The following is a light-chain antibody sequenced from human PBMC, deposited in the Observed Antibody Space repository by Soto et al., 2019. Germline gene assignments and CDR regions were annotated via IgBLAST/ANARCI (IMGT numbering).Light chain of an antibody. J-gene: IGLJ1*01. CDR3: ISYTSSSKV. Sequence: QSALTQPASVSGSPGQSITISCTGTSSDVGGYNYVSWYQQHPGKAPKLMIYDVSNRPSGVSNRFSGSKSGNTASLTISGLQAEDEADYYCISYTSSSKVFGPGTKLTVL. CDR2: DVS. V-gene: IGLV2-14*01. CDR1: SSDVGGYNY.